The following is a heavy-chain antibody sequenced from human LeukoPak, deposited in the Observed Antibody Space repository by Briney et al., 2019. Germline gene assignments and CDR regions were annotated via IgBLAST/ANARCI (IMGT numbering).Heavy chain of an antibody. V-gene: IGHV4-59*02. J-gene: IGHJ4*02. D-gene: IGHD3-10*01. Sequence: SDTLSLTCNVSGDSVASYYWSWIRQPPGKPLEWIGYIFYGGDINYNPSLKSRVTMSVDMSTNQFSLTLTSVTSADTAVYYCARDPDASGAGYWGQGTLVTVSS. CDR2: IFYGGDI. CDR3: ARDPDASGAGY. CDR1: GDSVASYY.